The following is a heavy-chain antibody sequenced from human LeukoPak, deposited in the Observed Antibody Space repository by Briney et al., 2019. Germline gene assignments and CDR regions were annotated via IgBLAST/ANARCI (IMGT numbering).Heavy chain of an antibody. CDR1: GFTFTNYA. V-gene: IGHV3-23*01. D-gene: IGHD2/OR15-2a*01. J-gene: IGHJ4*02. CDR2: IGRTGADP. Sequence: GGSLRLSCAASGFTFTNYAMSWVRQAPGKGLEWVSAIGRTGADPYYADSVRGRFTVSRDNSKSTVSLQMNTLRAEDTAVYYCVKDDHCNDHTCTSAAFDSWGQGTLVTVSS. CDR3: VKDDHCNDHTCTSAAFDS.